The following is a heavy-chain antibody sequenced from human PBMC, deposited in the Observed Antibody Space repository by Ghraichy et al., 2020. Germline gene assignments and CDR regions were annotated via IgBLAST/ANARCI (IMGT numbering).Heavy chain of an antibody. D-gene: IGHD1-1*01. CDR3: ERGSNWIDDPYYYGMDV. J-gene: IGHJ6*02. CDR1: GFTVSVYW. CDR2: IKHDGSAN. V-gene: IGHV3-7*03. Sequence: GESLNISCAASGFTVSVYWMTWVRQAPGKGLEWVASIKHDGSANYYVDSVEGRVTISRDNAKNSLYLQMNSLRAEDTAVYYCERGSNWIDDPYYYGMDVWGQGTTVTVSS.